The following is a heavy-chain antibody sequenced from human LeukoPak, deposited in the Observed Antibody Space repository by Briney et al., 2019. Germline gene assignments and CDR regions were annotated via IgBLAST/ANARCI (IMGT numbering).Heavy chain of an antibody. CDR3: ARGGFYDSSGYRVLDY. CDR1: GYSFTGYY. CDR2: INPNSGGT. D-gene: IGHD3-22*01. V-gene: IGHV1-2*02. J-gene: IGHJ4*02. Sequence: ASVKVSCKASGYSFTGYYMHWVRQAPGQGLEWLGWINPNSGGTNYAQKFQGRVTMTRDTSISTAYMELSRLRSGDTAVYYCARGGFYDSSGYRVLDYWGQGTLVTVSS.